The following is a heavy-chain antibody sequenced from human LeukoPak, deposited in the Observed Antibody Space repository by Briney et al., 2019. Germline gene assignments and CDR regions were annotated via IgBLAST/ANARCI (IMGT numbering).Heavy chain of an antibody. Sequence: AGSLRLSCAASGFTFSTYGMHWVRQAPGKGLEWVAVTSYDGSNQDYADSVKGRFTISRDNSKNTLYLQMNSLRAEDTAVYYCAKDRLVYYGSRSYFNPYYYYGLDVWGQGTTVTVSS. CDR1: GFTFSTYG. V-gene: IGHV3-30*18. J-gene: IGHJ6*02. D-gene: IGHD3-10*01. CDR3: AKDRLVYYGSRSYFNPYYYYGLDV. CDR2: TSYDGSNQ.